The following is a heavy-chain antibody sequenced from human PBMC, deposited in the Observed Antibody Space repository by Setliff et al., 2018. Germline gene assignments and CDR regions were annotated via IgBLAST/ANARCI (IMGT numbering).Heavy chain of an antibody. V-gene: IGHV4-59*08. CDR1: GGSISGYY. Sequence: KPSETLSLTCNVSGGSISGYYWSWIRQPPGKGLEWIGNIYSSGSIKYNPSLRSRVTISVDTVKNQFSLRLSSLTAADTAVYYCARAPDSGTYYNPYPYYNDVWGKGTTVTVSS. D-gene: IGHD1-26*01. CDR2: IYSSGSI. CDR3: ARAPDSGTYYNPYPYYNDV. J-gene: IGHJ6*03.